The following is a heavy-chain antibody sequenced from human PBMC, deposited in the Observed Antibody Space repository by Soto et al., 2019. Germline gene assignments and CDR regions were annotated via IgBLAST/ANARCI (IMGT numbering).Heavy chain of an antibody. J-gene: IGHJ5*02. V-gene: IGHV6-1*01. CDR3: ARGGDGGGSYGVGWFDP. Sequence: PSQTLSLTCVISGDSVSSNSAAWNWIRQSPSRGLEWLGRTYYRSKWYNDYAVSVKSRITINPDTSKNQFSLQLNSVTPEDTAVYYCARGGDGGGSYGVGWFDPWGQGTLVTVSS. CDR2: TYYRSKWYN. D-gene: IGHD2-15*01. CDR1: GDSVSSNSAA.